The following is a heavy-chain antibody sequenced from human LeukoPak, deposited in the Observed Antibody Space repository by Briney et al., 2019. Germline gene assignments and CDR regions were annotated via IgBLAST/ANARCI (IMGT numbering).Heavy chain of an antibody. J-gene: IGHJ6*03. CDR3: ARVRRVMVYYLYYYMDV. D-gene: IGHD2-8*01. V-gene: IGHV4-34*01. CDR1: GGSFSGYY. Sequence: SETLSPTCAVYGGSFSGYYWSWIRQPPGKGLEWIGEINHSGSTNYNPSLKSRVTISVDTSKNQFSLKLSSVTAADTAVYYCARVRRVMVYYLYYYMDVWGKGTTVTVSS. CDR2: INHSGST.